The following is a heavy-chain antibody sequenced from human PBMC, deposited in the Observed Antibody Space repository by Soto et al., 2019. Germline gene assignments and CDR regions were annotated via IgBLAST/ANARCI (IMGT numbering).Heavy chain of an antibody. CDR2: ISGNGGKT. V-gene: IGHV3-23*01. D-gene: IGHD2-15*01. J-gene: IGHJ3*02. Sequence: EVHLLESGGGLVQPGGSLRLSCAASRFAFSAYGMSWVRQAPGKGLEWVSAISGNGGKTYYADSVKGRFTISRDNSKNTMFLEMNSLRADDTAVYFCGKDQGSYAFDIWGQGTMVTVSS. CDR3: GKDQGSYAFDI. CDR1: RFAFSAYG.